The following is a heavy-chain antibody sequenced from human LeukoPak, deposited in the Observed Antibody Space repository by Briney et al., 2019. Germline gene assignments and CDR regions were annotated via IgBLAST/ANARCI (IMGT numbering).Heavy chain of an antibody. CDR2: ISWNSGSI. CDR3: ARGGKQWLVPNY. D-gene: IGHD6-19*01. V-gene: IGHV3-9*01. J-gene: IGHJ4*02. Sequence: GGSLRLSCAASGFTFDDYAMHWVRQAPGKGLEWVSGISWNSGSIGYADSVKGRFTISRDNAKNSLYLQMNSLRAEDTAVYYCARGGKQWLVPNYWGQGTLVTVSS. CDR1: GFTFDDYA.